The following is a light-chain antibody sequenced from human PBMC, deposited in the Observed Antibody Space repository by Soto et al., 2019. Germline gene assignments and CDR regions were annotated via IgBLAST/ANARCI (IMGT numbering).Light chain of an antibody. J-gene: IGLJ1*01. V-gene: IGLV2-14*01. CDR1: SSDVGGYNY. CDR2: DVS. Sequence: QSALTQPASGSGSPGQSLTISCTGTSSDVGGYNYVSWYQQHPGKAPKVMIFDVSNRPSRVSDRFSGSKSGNTASLTISGLQAEDEADYYCSSYTSSSTYVFGTGTKVTVL. CDR3: SSYTSSSTYV.